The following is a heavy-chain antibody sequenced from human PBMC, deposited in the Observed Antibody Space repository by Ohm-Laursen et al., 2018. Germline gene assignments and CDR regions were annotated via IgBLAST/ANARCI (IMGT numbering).Heavy chain of an antibody. CDR2: INSDGSST. Sequence: SLRLSCTASGFTFSSYWMHWVRQAPGKGLVRVSRINSDGSSTSYADSVKGRFTISRDNAKNTLYLQMNSLRAEDTAVYYCASDILTGYPHYYYYGMDVWGQGTTVTVSS. J-gene: IGHJ6*02. D-gene: IGHD3-9*01. V-gene: IGHV3-74*01. CDR3: ASDILTGYPHYYYYGMDV. CDR1: GFTFSSYW.